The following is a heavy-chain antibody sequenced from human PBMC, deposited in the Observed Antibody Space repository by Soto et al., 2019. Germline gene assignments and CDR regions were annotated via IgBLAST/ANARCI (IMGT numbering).Heavy chain of an antibody. V-gene: IGHV3-23*01. CDR2: IIGSSDST. D-gene: IGHD6-19*01. J-gene: IGHJ4*02. CDR3: VKDRAFRTVAGTDH. Sequence: GGSLRLSCTVSGFTFRSYGMNWVRQAPGGGLEWVSNIIGSSDSTYYADSVKGHFTISRDNSQNTLFLQMDSLRVEDTATYYCVKDRAFRTVAGTDHWGQGTLVTVSS. CDR1: GFTFRSYG.